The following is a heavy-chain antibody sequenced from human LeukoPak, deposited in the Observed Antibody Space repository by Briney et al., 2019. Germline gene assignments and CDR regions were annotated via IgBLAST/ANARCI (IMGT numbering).Heavy chain of an antibody. J-gene: IGHJ4*02. D-gene: IGHD3-22*01. CDR3: ASSRYDSSGYYGIIGY. Sequence: GGSLRLSCAASGFTFSSYSMNWVRQAPGKGLEWVSSISRSSNYKYYADSVKGRFTISRDNAKISLYLQMNSLRAEDTALYYCASSRYDSSGYYGIIGYWGQGALVTVSS. CDR1: GFTFSSYS. CDR2: ISRSSNYK. V-gene: IGHV3-21*01.